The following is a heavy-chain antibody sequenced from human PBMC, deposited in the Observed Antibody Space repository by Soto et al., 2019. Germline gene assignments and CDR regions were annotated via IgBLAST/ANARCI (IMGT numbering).Heavy chain of an antibody. CDR3: ARLNGHGVSTSCHGHSGMDV. Sequence: PSETLSHICTVSGRSVSNKSYSWRWLRQSPGKGLDWIGPIYSTENTYYHPSPLSRVTISLDTSMNELSLRLSSVTAADTAVYYCARLNGHGVSTSCHGHSGMDVWGQGTTVTVS. CDR2: IYSTENT. V-gene: IGHV4-39*01. J-gene: IGHJ6*02. CDR1: GRSVSNKSYS. D-gene: IGHD2-15*01.